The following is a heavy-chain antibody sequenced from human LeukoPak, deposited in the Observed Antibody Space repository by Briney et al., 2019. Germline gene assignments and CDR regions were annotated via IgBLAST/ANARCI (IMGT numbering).Heavy chain of an antibody. CDR3: ARASGDSSNYDFPKPYSY. CDR2: VIPIFGTA. V-gene: IGHV1-69*13. D-gene: IGHD3-22*01. Sequence: SVKVSCKASGGAFSNFAISWVRQAPGQGLEWMGGVIPIFGTANYAQRFQGRVTITADESTSTVYMELSSLRSEDTATYYCARASGDSSNYDFPKPYSYWGQGTLVTVSS. CDR1: GGAFSNFA. J-gene: IGHJ4*02.